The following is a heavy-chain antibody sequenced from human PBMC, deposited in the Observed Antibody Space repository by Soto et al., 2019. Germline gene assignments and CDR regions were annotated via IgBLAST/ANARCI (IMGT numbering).Heavy chain of an antibody. V-gene: IGHV3-30-3*01. CDR2: ISYDGSNK. CDR1: GFTFSSYA. J-gene: IGHJ4*02. D-gene: IGHD3-3*01. Sequence: QVQLVESGGGVVQPGRSLRLSCAASGFTFSSYAMHWVRQAPGKGLEWVAVISYDGSNKYYADSVKGRFTISRDNYKNTIYLQMISLRAEDTAVYYCASDGDFWSRYELAGVNCDYWGKRTLVTVSS. CDR3: ASDGDFWSRYELAGVNCDY.